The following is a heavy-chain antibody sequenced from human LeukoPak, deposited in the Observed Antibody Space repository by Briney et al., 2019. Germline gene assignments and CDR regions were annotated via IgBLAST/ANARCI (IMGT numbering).Heavy chain of an antibody. CDR3: TKDVQVGPTRGFFDF. CDR2: ISATGFTT. D-gene: IGHD1-26*01. CDR1: GFTFSSYT. J-gene: IGHJ4*03. Sequence: GGSLRLSCAASGFTFSSYTMSWDRQAPGKGLEWISVISATGFTTHHIDSVKGRFTISRDNSKSILYLQMDGLRAEDTAIYFCTKDVQVGPTRGFFDFWGQGTLVTVSS. V-gene: IGHV3-23*01.